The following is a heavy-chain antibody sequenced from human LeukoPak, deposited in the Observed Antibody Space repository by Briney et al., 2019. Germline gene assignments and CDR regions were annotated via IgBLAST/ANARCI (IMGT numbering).Heavy chain of an antibody. Sequence: PGGSLRLSCAASGFTFSSYWMHWVRQAPGKGLVWVSRMNSDGSSTSYADSVKGRFNISRDKATQTLYLQRSSLSAEATAVYYCARRGYKQTRPMLNWLDPWGQGTLVTVSS. CDR2: MNSDGSST. J-gene: IGHJ5*02. D-gene: IGHD1-1*01. CDR3: ARRGYKQTRPMLNWLDP. V-gene: IGHV3-74*01. CDR1: GFTFSSYW.